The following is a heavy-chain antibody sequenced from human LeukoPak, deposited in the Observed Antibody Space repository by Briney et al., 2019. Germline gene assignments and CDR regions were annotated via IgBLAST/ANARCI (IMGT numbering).Heavy chain of an antibody. J-gene: IGHJ5*02. CDR3: ARVGIDSSSWYPNWFDP. V-gene: IGHV4-59*01. CDR1: GGSISSYY. CDR2: IYYSGST. D-gene: IGHD6-13*01. Sequence: SETLSLTCTVSGGSISSYYWSWIRQPPGKGLEWIGYIYYSGSTNYNPSLKSRVTISVDTSKNQFSLKLSSVTAADTAVYYCARVGIDSSSWYPNWFDPWGQGTLDTVSS.